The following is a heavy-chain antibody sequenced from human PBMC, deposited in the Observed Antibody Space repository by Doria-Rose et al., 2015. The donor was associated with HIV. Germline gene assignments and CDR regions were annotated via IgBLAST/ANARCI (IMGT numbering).Heavy chain of an antibody. J-gene: IGHJ6*02. D-gene: IGHD1-1*01. CDR3: ARGLLRGGWNDVDYYYGMDV. CDR2: SNHTEPT. CDR1: GGSFRGYY. V-gene: IGHV4-34*01. Sequence: QVQLQESGAGLVKPSETLSLTCAVFGGSFRGYYWSWIRQQPGKGLEWIGESNHTEPTIHNPSLKCRLTISLAASKTLFSLTLSSVPAADTAVYYCARGLLRGGWNDVDYYYGMDVWGQGTTVTVSS.